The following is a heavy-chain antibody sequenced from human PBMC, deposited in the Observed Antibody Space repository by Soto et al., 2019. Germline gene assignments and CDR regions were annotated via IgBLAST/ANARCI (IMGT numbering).Heavy chain of an antibody. J-gene: IGHJ4*02. CDR3: AKYVTMVRGVIMSAVYCDY. D-gene: IGHD3-10*01. Sequence: EVQLLESGGGLVQPGGSLRLSCAASGFTFSSYAMSWVRQAPGKGLEWVSAISGSGGSTYYADSVKGRFTISRDNSKNTLYRQMNSLSAEDTAVYYCAKYVTMVRGVIMSAVYCDYWGQGTLVTVSS. CDR2: ISGSGGST. V-gene: IGHV3-23*01. CDR1: GFTFSSYA.